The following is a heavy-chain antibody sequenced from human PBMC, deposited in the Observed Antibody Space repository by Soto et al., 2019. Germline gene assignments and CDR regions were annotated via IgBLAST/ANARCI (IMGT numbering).Heavy chain of an antibody. Sequence: SETLSLTCTVSGGSVSSGDYFWSWLRQSPGKRLEWIAYIYYSGSTNYNPSLKSRATISVDTSKSQVSLTLTSMTAADAALYYCARSPNYYYYGFDVWGQGTAVPVS. D-gene: IGHD3-10*01. CDR3: ARSPNYYYYGFDV. CDR2: IYYSGST. CDR1: GGSVSSGDYF. J-gene: IGHJ6*02. V-gene: IGHV4-61*08.